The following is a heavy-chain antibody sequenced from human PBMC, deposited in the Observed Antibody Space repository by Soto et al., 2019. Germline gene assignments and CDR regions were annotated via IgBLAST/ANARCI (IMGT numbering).Heavy chain of an antibody. CDR2: IYYSGST. CDR1: GGSISSSSYY. V-gene: IGHV4-39*01. J-gene: IGHJ4*02. CDR3: ARSTYYYDSSGYFKVVYFDY. Sequence: PSETLSLTCTVSGGSISSSSYYWGWIRQPPGKGLEWIGSIYYSGSTYYNPSLKSRVTISVDTSKNQFSLKLSSVTAADTAVYYCARSTYYYDSSGYFKVVYFDYWGQGTLVTVSS. D-gene: IGHD3-22*01.